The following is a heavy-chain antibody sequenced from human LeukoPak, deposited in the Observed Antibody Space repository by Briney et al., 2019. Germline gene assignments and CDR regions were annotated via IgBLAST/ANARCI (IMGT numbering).Heavy chain of an antibody. J-gene: IGHJ6*03. CDR1: GGSISSSTHY. Sequence: SETLSLTCTVSGGSISSSTHYWGWIRKAPGKRLECIGTIYYSGSSYYNPSLKSRVTMSVDTSKNQFSLRLSSVTAADTAVYYCARLPAITTYYYYYMDVWGKGTMVTVSS. D-gene: IGHD3-16*01. V-gene: IGHV4-39*01. CDR2: IYYSGSS. CDR3: ARLPAITTYYYYYMDV.